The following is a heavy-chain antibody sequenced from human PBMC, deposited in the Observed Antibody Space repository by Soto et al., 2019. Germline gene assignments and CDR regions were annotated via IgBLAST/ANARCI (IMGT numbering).Heavy chain of an antibody. D-gene: IGHD6-19*01. V-gene: IGHV4-59*08. CDR2: IYSSGST. CDR1: GGSIRSYF. Sequence: QVQLQESGPGLVKPSETLSLTCTVSGGSIRSYFWSWIRQPPGKGLEWIGYIYSSGSTNYNPSLKRRVAISVDTSKNQFSLKLSSVTAADTAVYYCASLHDASGWYFDLWGRGTLGTVSS. J-gene: IGHJ2*01. CDR3: ASLHDASGWYFDL.